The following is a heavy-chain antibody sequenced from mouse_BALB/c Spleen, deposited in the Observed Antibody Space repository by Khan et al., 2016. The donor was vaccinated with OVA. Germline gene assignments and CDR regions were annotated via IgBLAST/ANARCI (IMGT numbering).Heavy chain of an antibody. V-gene: IGHV2-3*01. D-gene: IGHD2-1*01. Sequence: QVQLQQSGPGLVAPSQSLSIRCTVSGLSLTNYGVSWVRQPPGKGLEWLGVIWGDGSTNYHSVLKSRLTINKDNSKSQVFVKLKSLQPDDTATYFWAMIYYGNDWFAYWGQGTLVTVSA. CDR3: AMIYYGNDWFAY. CDR2: IWGDGST. J-gene: IGHJ3*01. CDR1: GLSLTNYG.